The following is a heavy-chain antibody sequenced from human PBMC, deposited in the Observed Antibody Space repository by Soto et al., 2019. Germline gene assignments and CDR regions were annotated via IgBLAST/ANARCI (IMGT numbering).Heavy chain of an antibody. J-gene: IGHJ4*02. D-gene: IGHD6-19*01. CDR1: GGSISGSY. CDR3: ARSVAVPGAHIDY. V-gene: IGHV4-59*01. CDR2: VYYTGST. Sequence: SETLSLPCGISGGSISGSYWIWNRQSPGKGLEWLGYVYYTGSTNYSPSLRSRVSISVDTSKNEFSLRLSSVTAADTAVYFCARSVAVPGAHIDYWGQGTQVTVSS.